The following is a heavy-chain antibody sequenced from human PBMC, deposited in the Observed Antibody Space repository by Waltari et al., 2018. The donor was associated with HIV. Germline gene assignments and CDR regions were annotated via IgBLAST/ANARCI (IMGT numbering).Heavy chain of an antibody. D-gene: IGHD3-22*01. CDR3: AKDPYYYDSSGYADYFDY. Sequence: QVQLVESGGGVVQPGRSLRLSGAASGFTFSGYGMHGVRQAPGKGLEWVAVISYDGSNKYYADSVKGRFTISRDNSKNTLYLQMNSLRAEDTAVYYCAKDPYYYDSSGYADYFDYWGQGTLVTVSS. J-gene: IGHJ4*02. CDR1: GFTFSGYG. V-gene: IGHV3-30*18. CDR2: ISYDGSNK.